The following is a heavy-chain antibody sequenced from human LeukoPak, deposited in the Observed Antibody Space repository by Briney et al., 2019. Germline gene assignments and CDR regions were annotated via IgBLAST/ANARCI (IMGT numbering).Heavy chain of an antibody. CDR3: ARGGSDWYHYDSSGYHV. J-gene: IGHJ4*02. V-gene: IGHV1-2*02. CDR1: GYTFTAYY. CDR2: INPNSGGT. D-gene: IGHD3-22*01. Sequence: ASVKVSCKASGYTFTAYYMHWVRQAPGQGLEWMGWINPNSGGTNYALKFQGRVTMTRDTSISTASMELSRLRSDDTAVYYCARGGSDWYHYDSSGYHVWGQGTLVTVSS.